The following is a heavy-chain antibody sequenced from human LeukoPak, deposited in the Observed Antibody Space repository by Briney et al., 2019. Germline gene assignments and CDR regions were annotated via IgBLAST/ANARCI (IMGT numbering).Heavy chain of an antibody. V-gene: IGHV1-69*05. CDR3: ARERGVDYYEKRGAV. CDR1: GGTFSSYA. Sequence: ASVKVSCKASGGTFSSYAISWVRQAPGQGLEWMGGIIPIFGTANYAQKFQGRVTITTDESTSTAYMELSSLRSEDTAVYYCARERGVDYYEKRGAVWGQGTLVTVSS. D-gene: IGHD3-22*01. CDR2: IIPIFGTA. J-gene: IGHJ4*02.